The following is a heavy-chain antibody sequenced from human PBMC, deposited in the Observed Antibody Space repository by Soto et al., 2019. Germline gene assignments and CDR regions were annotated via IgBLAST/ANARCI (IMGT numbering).Heavy chain of an antibody. V-gene: IGHV3-74*01. CDR2: IDHDGPT. Sequence: EVQLVESGGGLVQPGGSLRLSCAGSGFTFSNYWMHWVRQAPGKGLEWVSRIDHDGPTDYADSVRGRLTISRDNAEHTLYLQMNSLRPEDTAVYYCVRDSHGDYWGQGTLVTVSS. CDR3: VRDSHGDY. CDR1: GFTFSNYW. J-gene: IGHJ4*02.